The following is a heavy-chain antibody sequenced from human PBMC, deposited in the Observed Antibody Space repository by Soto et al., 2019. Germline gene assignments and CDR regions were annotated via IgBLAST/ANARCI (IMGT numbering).Heavy chain of an antibody. V-gene: IGHV3-30-3*01. D-gene: IGHD2-15*01. CDR3: ARERGGPRINYYYYYGMDV. CDR1: GFTFSSYA. CDR2: ISYDGSNK. Sequence: GGSLRLSCAASGFTFSSYAMHWVRQAPGKGLEWVAVISYDGSNKYYADSVKGRFTISRDNSKNTLYLQMNSLRAEDTAVYYCARERGGPRINYYYYYGMDVWGQGTTVTVSS. J-gene: IGHJ6*02.